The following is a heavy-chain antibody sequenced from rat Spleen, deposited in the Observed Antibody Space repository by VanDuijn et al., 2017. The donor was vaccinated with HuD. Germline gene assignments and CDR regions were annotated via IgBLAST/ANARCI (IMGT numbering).Heavy chain of an antibody. CDR1: GYTFTSYA. CDR2: IAPGSGGT. D-gene: IGHD4-3*01. Sequence: QVQLQQSGAELAKPGSSVKISCKASGYTFTSYAMHWIKQTTGQALEWTGYIAPGSGGTKYNEKFKGKATLTVDKSSSTAYMQLSSLTPVDTAVYYCARRYNSGYGFAYWGQGTLVTVSS. V-gene: IGHV1-57*01. CDR3: ARRYNSGYGFAY. J-gene: IGHJ3*01.